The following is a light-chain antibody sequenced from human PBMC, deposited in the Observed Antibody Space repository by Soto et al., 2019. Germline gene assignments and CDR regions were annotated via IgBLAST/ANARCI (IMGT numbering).Light chain of an antibody. CDR1: KLGDKY. CDR3: QAWDSSTAGVV. V-gene: IGLV3-1*01. CDR2: QNV. Sequence: SSELTQPPSVSVSPGQTASITCSGDKLGDKYACWYQQKPGQSPVLVIYQNVKRPSGIPERFSGSNSGNTATLTISGTQAMDEADYFCQAWDSSTAGVVFGGGTQLTVL. J-gene: IGLJ2*01.